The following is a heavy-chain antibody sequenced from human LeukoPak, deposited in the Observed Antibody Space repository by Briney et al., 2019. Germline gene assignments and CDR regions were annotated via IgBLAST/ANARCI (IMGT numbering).Heavy chain of an antibody. Sequence: SETLSLTCTVSGGSISSYYWSWIRQPPGKGLEWIGYIYYSGSTNYNPSLKSRVTISVDTSKNQFSLKLSSVTAADTAVYYCARGDVWGSYRSDFDYWGQGTLVTVSS. J-gene: IGHJ4*02. V-gene: IGHV4-59*12. CDR2: IYYSGST. D-gene: IGHD3-16*02. CDR1: GGSISSYY. CDR3: ARGDVWGSYRSDFDY.